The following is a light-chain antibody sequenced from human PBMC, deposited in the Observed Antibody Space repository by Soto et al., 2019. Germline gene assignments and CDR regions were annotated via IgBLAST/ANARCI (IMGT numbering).Light chain of an antibody. Sequence: IQMTQSPSSLSASVGDRVTLTCRANQAIRYDLAWYQQKPGRAPKLLIYAASHLQSGVPSRFSGSGSGTDFTLTISSLQPEDFATYYCLQDYGYPRTFGQGTKVEI. J-gene: IGKJ1*01. V-gene: IGKV1-6*01. CDR1: QAIRYD. CDR3: LQDYGYPRT. CDR2: AAS.